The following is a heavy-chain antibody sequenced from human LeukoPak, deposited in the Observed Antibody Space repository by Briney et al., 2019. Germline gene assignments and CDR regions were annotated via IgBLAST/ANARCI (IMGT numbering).Heavy chain of an antibody. CDR2: IKQDGSEK. D-gene: IGHD1-1*01. CDR1: GFTFSSYW. J-gene: IGHJ3*02. Sequence: GGSLRLSCAASGFTFSSYWMSWVRQAPGKGLEWVANIKQDGSEKYYVDSVKGRFTISRDNAKNSLYLQMNSLRAEDTAVYYCARSPRYNRNDVSAFDIWGQGTMATVPS. CDR3: ARSPRYNRNDVSAFDI. V-gene: IGHV3-7*01.